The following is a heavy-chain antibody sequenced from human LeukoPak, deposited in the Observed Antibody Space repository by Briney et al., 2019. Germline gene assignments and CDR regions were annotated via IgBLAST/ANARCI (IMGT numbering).Heavy chain of an antibody. Sequence: KASETLSLTCTVSGGSISSSSYYWGWIRQPPGTGLEWIGSIYYSGSTYYNPSLKSRVTISVDTSKNQFSLKLSSVTAADTAVYYCARHELYYGDMYYFDYWGQGTLVTVSS. CDR3: ARHELYYGDMYYFDY. J-gene: IGHJ4*02. CDR1: GGSISSSSYY. D-gene: IGHD4-17*01. CDR2: IYYSGST. V-gene: IGHV4-39*01.